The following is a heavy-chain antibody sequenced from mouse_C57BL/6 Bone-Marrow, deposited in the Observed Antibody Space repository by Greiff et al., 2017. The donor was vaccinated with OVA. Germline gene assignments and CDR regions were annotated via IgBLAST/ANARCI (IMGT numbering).Heavy chain of an antibody. CDR1: GFSFTTYA. V-gene: IGHV10-1*01. Sequence: EVKLVESGGGLVQPKGSLKLSCAASGFSFTTYAMNWVRQAPGKGLEWVARIRSKSNNYATYYADSVKDRFTISRDDSESMLYLQMNNLKTEDTAMYYGVKHVYYAMDYWGQGTSVTVSS. J-gene: IGHJ4*01. CDR3: VKHVYYAMDY. CDR2: IRSKSNNYAT.